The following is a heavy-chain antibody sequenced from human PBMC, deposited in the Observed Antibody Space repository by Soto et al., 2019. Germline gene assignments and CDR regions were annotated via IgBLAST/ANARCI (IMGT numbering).Heavy chain of an antibody. Sequence: PGESLKISCKGSGYSFTSYWIGWVRQMPGEGLEWMGIIYAGDSNTRYSPSFQGQVTISADRSISTAYLQWSSLKASDTAMYYCARIFSPSMGFDSWGQGTLVTVSS. J-gene: IGHJ4*02. V-gene: IGHV5-51*01. CDR1: GYSFTSYW. CDR3: ARIFSPSMGFDS. CDR2: IYAGDSNT.